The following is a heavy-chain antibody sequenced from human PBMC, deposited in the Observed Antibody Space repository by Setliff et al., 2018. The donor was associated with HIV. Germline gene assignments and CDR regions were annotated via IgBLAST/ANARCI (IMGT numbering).Heavy chain of an antibody. V-gene: IGHV4-39*01. J-gene: IGHJ6*03. CDR1: GASINTYY. CDR2: MYHSGTA. CDR3: ARQEPRNYYYYMGV. Sequence: SETLSLTCTVSGASINTYYWGWIRQPPGKGLEWIGSMYHSGTAFHNPSLKSRVTISVDTSKNQFPLKLGSVTAADTAVYYCARQEPRNYYYYMGVWGKGTTVTVSS.